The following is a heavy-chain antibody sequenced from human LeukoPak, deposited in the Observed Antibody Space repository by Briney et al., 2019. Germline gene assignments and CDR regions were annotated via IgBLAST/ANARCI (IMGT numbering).Heavy chain of an antibody. CDR2: VRSDGTSK. V-gene: IGHV3-30*02. J-gene: IGHJ4*02. CDR3: AKGGSHDYSNYGDYYFDY. CDR1: GFTFSSYG. Sequence: GGSLRLSCAASGFTFSSYGMHWVRQAPGKGLEWVAFVRSDGTSKYYGDSVKGRFTISRDTSKNTLYLQMNSLRPEDTAVYYCAKGGSHDYSNYGDYYFDYWGQGTLVTVSS. D-gene: IGHD4-11*01.